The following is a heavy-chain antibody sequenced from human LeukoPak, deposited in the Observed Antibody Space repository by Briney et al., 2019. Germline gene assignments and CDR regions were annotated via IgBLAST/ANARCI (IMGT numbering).Heavy chain of an antibody. V-gene: IGHV4-59*01. CDR1: GGSISSYY. D-gene: IGHD6-13*01. CDR2: IYYSGST. J-gene: IGHJ4*02. CDR3: AREPVNLAAADY. Sequence: SETLSLTCTVSGGSISSYYWSWIRQPPGKGLEWIGYIYYSGSTNYNPSLKSRVTISVDTSKNQFSLKLSSVTAADTAVYYCAREPVNLAAADYWGQGTLVTVSS.